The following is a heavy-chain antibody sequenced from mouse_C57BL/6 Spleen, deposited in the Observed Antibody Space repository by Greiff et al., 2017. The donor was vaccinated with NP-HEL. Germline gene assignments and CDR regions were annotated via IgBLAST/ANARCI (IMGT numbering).Heavy chain of an antibody. V-gene: IGHV1-82*01. J-gene: IGHJ2*01. Sequence: QVQLQQSGPELVKPGASVKISCKASGYAFSSSWMNWVKQRPGKSLEWIGRIYPGDGDTNYNGKFKGKATLTADKSSSTAYMQLSSLTSEDSAVYFCARETAQAPFDYWGQGTTLTVSS. CDR3: ARETAQAPFDY. CDR2: IYPGDGDT. CDR1: GYAFSSSW. D-gene: IGHD3-2*02.